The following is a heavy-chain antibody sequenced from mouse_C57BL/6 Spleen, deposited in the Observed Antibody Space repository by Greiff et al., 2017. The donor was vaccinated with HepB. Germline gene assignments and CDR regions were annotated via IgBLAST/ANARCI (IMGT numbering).Heavy chain of an antibody. Sequence: EVQLQHSGLELVKPGASVKISCKASGYTFTDYYMNWVKQSHGKSLEWIGDINPNNGGTSYNQKFKGKATLTVDKSSSTAYMELRSLTSEDSAVYYCARGGVSDYWGQGTTLTVSS. J-gene: IGHJ2*01. CDR1: GYTFTDYY. CDR3: ARGGVSDY. V-gene: IGHV1-26*01. CDR2: INPNNGGT.